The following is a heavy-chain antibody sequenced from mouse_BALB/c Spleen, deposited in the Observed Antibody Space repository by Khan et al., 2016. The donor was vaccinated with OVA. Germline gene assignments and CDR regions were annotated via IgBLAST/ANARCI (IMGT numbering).Heavy chain of an antibody. CDR1: GYSITSDYA. CDR2: ISYSGST. D-gene: IGHD1-2*01. V-gene: IGHV3-2*02. CDR3: ARGVRLTY. J-gene: IGHJ3*01. Sequence: VQLKESGPGLVKPSQSLSLTCTVTGYSITSDYAWNWIRQFPGNKLEWMGYISYSGSTSYNPSLKSRISITLDTSKNQFFLQLNSVTTEDTATYYCARGVRLTYWGQGTLVIVSA.